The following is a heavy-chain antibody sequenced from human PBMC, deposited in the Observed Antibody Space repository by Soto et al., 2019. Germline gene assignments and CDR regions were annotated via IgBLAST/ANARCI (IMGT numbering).Heavy chain of an antibody. J-gene: IGHJ3*01. Sequence: VGSLRLSCTASGLNFSTYSMNWVRQATGKRLEWVSSINGASSLTFDASSLKVRFTISRDNAKYSLHLQVNSLRAEYTAIYYCAAEVTSDAFDFWGQGTMLTVSS. D-gene: IGHD2-21*02. CDR3: AAEVTSDAFDF. V-gene: IGHV3-21*01. CDR2: INGASSLT. CDR1: GLNFSTYS.